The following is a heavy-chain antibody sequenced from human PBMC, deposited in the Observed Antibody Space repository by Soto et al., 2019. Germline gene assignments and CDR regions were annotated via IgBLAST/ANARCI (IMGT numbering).Heavy chain of an antibody. J-gene: IGHJ4*02. Sequence: PGGSLRLSCAASGFTFISYAMSWVRQAPGKGLEWVSGISGGGDRTYYADSVRGRVTISRDNSKNTMYLQMNSLRVEDTAVYYCAKDASVVPAATFHYWGQGTVVTVSS. V-gene: IGHV3-23*01. CDR2: ISGGGDRT. CDR1: GFTFISYA. CDR3: AKDASVVPAATFHY. D-gene: IGHD2-2*01.